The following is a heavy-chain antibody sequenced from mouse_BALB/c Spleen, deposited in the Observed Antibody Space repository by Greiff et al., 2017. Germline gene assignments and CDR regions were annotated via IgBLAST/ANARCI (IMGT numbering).Heavy chain of an antibody. CDR2: ISYSGST. J-gene: IGHJ3*01. Sequence: EVKLVESGPGLVKPSQSLSLTCTVTGYSITSDYAWNWIRQFPGNKLEWMGYISYSGSTSYNPSLKSRISITRDTSKNQFFLQLNSVTTEDTATYYCARHYGSSYPFAYWGQGTLVTVSA. V-gene: IGHV3-2*02. CDR3: ARHYGSSYPFAY. D-gene: IGHD1-1*01. CDR1: GYSITSDYA.